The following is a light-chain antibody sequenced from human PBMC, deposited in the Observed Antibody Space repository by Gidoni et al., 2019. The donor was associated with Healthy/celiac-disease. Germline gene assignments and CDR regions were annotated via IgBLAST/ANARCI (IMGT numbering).Light chain of an antibody. J-gene: IGKJ3*01. CDR3: QQYNSYSGFT. V-gene: IGKV1-5*03. Sequence: DIQMTKSPSTLSASVGDRVTITCRASQIISSWLAWYQQKPGKAPKLLNYKASSLESGVPSRFSSSLSGTEFTLTISSLQPDDFATYYCQQYNSYSGFTFGPGTKVDIK. CDR2: KAS. CDR1: QIISSW.